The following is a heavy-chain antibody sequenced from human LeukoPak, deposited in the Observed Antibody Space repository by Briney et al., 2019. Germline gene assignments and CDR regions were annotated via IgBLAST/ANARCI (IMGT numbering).Heavy chain of an antibody. Sequence: GGSLRLSCAASGFTLRSYAMIWVRQTPGKGLEWVSGISASGGNTNCADSVKGRFTISRDNSKNTLYLQLNSLRAEDTAVYYCAKDGKKYGSTWDFDYWGQGTLVTVSS. V-gene: IGHV3-23*01. CDR2: ISASGGNT. D-gene: IGHD6-13*01. CDR3: AKDGKKYGSTWDFDY. CDR1: GFTLRSYA. J-gene: IGHJ4*02.